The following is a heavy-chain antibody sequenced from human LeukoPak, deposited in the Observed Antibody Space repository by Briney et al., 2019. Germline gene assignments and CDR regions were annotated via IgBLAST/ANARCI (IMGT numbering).Heavy chain of an antibody. V-gene: IGHV3-23*01. J-gene: IGHJ4*02. D-gene: IGHD3-22*01. CDR2: ISGSGGST. CDR3: AKAARKRITMIVVVITPDYFDY. CDR1: GFTFSSYA. Sequence: GSLRLSCAASGFTFSSYALSWVRQAPGKGLEWVSAISGSGGSTYYADSVKGRFTISRDNSKNTLYLQMNSLRAEDMAVYYCAKAARKRITMIVVVITPDYFDYWGQGTLVTVS.